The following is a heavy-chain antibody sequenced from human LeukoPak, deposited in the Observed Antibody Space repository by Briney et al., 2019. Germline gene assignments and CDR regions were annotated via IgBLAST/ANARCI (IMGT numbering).Heavy chain of an antibody. CDR1: GFTFSSYA. J-gene: IGHJ5*02. Sequence: PGGSLRLSCAASGFTFSSYAMSWVRQAPGKGLEWVSAISGSGGSTYYADSVEGRFTISRDNSKNTLYLQMNSLRAEDTAVYYCAKAVNGDYFNWFDPWGQGTLVTVSS. V-gene: IGHV3-23*01. CDR2: ISGSGGST. D-gene: IGHD4-17*01. CDR3: AKAVNGDYFNWFDP.